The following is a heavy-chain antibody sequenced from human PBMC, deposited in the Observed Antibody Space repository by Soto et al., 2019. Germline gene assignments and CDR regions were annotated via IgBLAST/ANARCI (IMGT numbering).Heavy chain of an antibody. CDR2: IYYSGST. Sequence: SETPSLTCTVSGGSISSGGYYWSWIRQHPGKGLEWIGYIYYSGSTYYNPSLKSRVTISVDTSKNQFSLKLSSVTAADTAVYYCAREEHDDFWSGPGYWGQGTMVTVSA. J-gene: IGHJ4*02. CDR1: GGSISSGGYY. D-gene: IGHD3-3*01. V-gene: IGHV4-31*03. CDR3: AREEHDDFWSGPGY.